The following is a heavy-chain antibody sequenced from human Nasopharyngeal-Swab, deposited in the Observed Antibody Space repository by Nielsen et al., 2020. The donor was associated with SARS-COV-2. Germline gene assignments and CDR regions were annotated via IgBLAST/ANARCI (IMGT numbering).Heavy chain of an antibody. CDR3: ARASSSSWSFDY. D-gene: IGHD6-13*01. V-gene: IGHV3-30*03. J-gene: IGHJ4*02. CDR2: ISYDGSNK. Sequence: GESLKISCAASGFAFSSYGMHRVRHAPGKGLEWVAVISYDGSNKYYADSVKGRITISRDNSKNTLYLQMNSLRAEDTAVYYCARASSSSWSFDYWGQGTLVTVSS. CDR1: GFAFSSYG.